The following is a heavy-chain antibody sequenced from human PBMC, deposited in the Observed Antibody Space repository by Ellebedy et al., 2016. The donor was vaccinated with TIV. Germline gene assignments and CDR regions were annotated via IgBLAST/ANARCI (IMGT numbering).Heavy chain of an antibody. V-gene: IGHV3-30-3*01. J-gene: IGHJ6*02. CDR1: GFTFSSYA. Sequence: GESLKISXAASGFTFSSYAMHWVRQAPGKGLEWVAVISYDGSNKYYADSVKGRFTISRDNSKNTLYLQMNSLRAEDTAVYYCARDQVGFYYGMDVWGQGTTVTVSS. CDR2: ISYDGSNK. CDR3: ARDQVGFYYGMDV. D-gene: IGHD1-26*01.